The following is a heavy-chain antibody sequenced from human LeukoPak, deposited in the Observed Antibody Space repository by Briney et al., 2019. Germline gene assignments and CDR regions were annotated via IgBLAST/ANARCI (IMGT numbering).Heavy chain of an antibody. CDR2: INWNGGST. Sequence: GRSLRLSCAASGFTFDDYGMSWVRQAPGKGLEWVSDINWNGGSTDYADSVKGRFTISRDNAKNSLYLHMSSLRDEDTAFYYCARRHTTNWYNWFDPWGQGTLVIVSS. V-gene: IGHV3-20*04. CDR3: ARRHTTNWYNWFDP. D-gene: IGHD1-1*01. CDR1: GFTFDDYG. J-gene: IGHJ5*02.